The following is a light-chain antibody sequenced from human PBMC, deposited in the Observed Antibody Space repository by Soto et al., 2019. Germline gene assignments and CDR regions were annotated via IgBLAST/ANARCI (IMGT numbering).Light chain of an antibody. V-gene: IGLV1-44*01. CDR1: SSNIGSNT. J-gene: IGLJ2*01. CDR3: AAWDDSLNGLV. Sequence: QLVLTQPPSASGTPGQRVTISCSGSSSNIGSNTVNWYQQLPGTAPKLLIYSNNQRPSGVPDRFSGSKSGTSASLAISGLQSEDEADYYCAAWDDSLNGLVFGGGTKVTVL. CDR2: SNN.